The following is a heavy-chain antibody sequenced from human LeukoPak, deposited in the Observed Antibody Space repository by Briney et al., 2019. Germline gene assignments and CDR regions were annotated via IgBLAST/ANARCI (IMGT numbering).Heavy chain of an antibody. J-gene: IGHJ6*03. CDR3: AKDPRKVRVSVVPAARYMDV. Sequence: GGSLRLSCAASGFTFSSYVMHWVRQAPGKGLEWVAIISYDGSNEYYADSVKGRFTISRDNSKNTLSLQMNSLGSEDTAVYYCAKDPRKVRVSVVPAARYMDVWGKGTTVTISS. D-gene: IGHD2-2*01. CDR2: ISYDGSNE. CDR1: GFTFSSYV. V-gene: IGHV3-30*04.